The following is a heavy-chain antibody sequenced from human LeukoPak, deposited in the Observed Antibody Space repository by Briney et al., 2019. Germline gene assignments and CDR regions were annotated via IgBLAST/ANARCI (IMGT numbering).Heavy chain of an antibody. D-gene: IGHD3-10*01. CDR3: ATGDGSGPKRY. CDR2: FDPEDGET. Sequence: GASVKVSCKVSGYTLTELSMHWVRQAPGKGLEWMGGFDPEDGETIYAQKFQGRVTMIEDTSTDTAYMELSSLRSEDTAVYYCATGDGSGPKRYWGQGTLVTVSS. CDR1: GYTLTELS. V-gene: IGHV1-24*01. J-gene: IGHJ4*02.